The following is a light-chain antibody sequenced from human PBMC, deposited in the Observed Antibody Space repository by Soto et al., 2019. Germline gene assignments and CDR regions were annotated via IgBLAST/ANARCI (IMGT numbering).Light chain of an antibody. J-gene: IGKJ1*01. CDR1: QSISSW. CDR3: QQYDSYSWT. Sequence: DILQTVSPATLSSSVQDRVTITCRASQSISSWLAWYQQKPGKAPKLLIYDASSLESGVPSRFSGSGSGTEFTLTISSLQTDDFASYYCQQYDSYSWTFGQGTKVDI. V-gene: IGKV1-5*01. CDR2: DAS.